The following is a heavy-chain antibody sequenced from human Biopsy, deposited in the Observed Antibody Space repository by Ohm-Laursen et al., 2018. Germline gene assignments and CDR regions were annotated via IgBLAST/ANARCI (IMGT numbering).Heavy chain of an antibody. Sequence: SLRLSCSASGFPFHNYAMNWVRQAPGKGLEWVSTISGSGGSTYYADSAKGRFTISRDASKNTLYLLMNSLRAEDTAMYYCAKGGYCTTTSCYMDVDYWGQGTLVTVSS. CDR3: AKGGYCTTTSCYMDVDY. J-gene: IGHJ4*02. CDR2: ISGSGGST. V-gene: IGHV3-23*01. D-gene: IGHD2-2*02. CDR1: GFPFHNYA.